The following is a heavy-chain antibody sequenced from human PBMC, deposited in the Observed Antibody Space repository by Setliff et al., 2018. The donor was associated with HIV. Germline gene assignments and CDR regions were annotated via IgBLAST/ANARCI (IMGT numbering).Heavy chain of an antibody. V-gene: IGHV4-39*01. Sequence: SETLSLTCTVSGGSISTNSYYWGWIRQSPGKGLEWVGNVHNSGGTNYNPSLKSRVSISVDTSKNQFSLNVNSVTAPETAVYYCARHRYRFGIDSWGQGALVTVSS. CDR1: GGSISTNSYY. D-gene: IGHD3-16*01. CDR3: ARHRYRFGIDS. CDR2: VHNSGGT. J-gene: IGHJ5*01.